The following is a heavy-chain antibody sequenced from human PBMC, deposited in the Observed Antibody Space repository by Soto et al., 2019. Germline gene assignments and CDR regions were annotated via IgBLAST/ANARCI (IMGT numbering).Heavy chain of an antibody. J-gene: IGHJ6*02. D-gene: IGHD4-4*01. CDR2: ISAYNGNT. V-gene: IGHV1-18*01. Sequence: QVQLVQSGAEVKRPGASVKVSCKASGYTFTNFDINWVRQAPGQGLEWMGWISAYNGNTNYAQKLRGRVTMTTDTSTSTAYMELRSLRSDDTAVYYCARHLLTTVTTYYYYHMDVWGQGTTVPVSS. CDR1: GYTFTNFD. CDR3: ARHLLTTVTTYYYYHMDV.